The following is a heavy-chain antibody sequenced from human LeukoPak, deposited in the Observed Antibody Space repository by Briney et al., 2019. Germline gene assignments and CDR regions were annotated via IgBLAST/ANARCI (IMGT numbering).Heavy chain of an antibody. J-gene: IGHJ4*02. CDR2: IYNSGSA. CDR1: GGSINSGSHY. Sequence: PSETLSLTCTVSGGSINSGSHYWSWIRQPAGKGLEWIGRIYNSGSANYNPSLKSRATISVDTSKNQFSLKLNSVPAADTAVYYCARAYNPLDYFDYWDQGTLVTVSS. D-gene: IGHD1-14*01. CDR3: ARAYNPLDYFDY. V-gene: IGHV4-61*02.